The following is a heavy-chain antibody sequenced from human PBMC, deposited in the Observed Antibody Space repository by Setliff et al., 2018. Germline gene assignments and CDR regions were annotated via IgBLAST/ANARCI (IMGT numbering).Heavy chain of an antibody. CDR3: ARTMYSSSWYGAFDI. D-gene: IGHD6-13*01. J-gene: IGHJ3*02. CDR2: IYYSGSA. Sequence: PSETLSLTCTVSSDSISPYYWSWIRQPPGKGLEWIGYIYYSGSAKYNPSLKSRVSISVDTSKNQFSLKLSSVTAADTAVYYCARTMYSSSWYGAFDIWGQGTMVTVSS. CDR1: SDSISPYY. V-gene: IGHV4-59*01.